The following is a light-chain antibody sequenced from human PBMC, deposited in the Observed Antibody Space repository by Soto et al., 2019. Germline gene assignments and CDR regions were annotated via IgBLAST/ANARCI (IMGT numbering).Light chain of an antibody. CDR3: EAWDGSLNTIL. V-gene: IGLV1-44*01. Sequence: QSVLTQPPSASGTPGQRVTISCSGSSSNIGNNIVNWYQQLPGTAPKLLIYSNNQRPSGVPDRFSGSKSGASASLAISGLQSEDEADYYCEAWDGSLNTILFGGGTKLTVL. CDR2: SNN. CDR1: SSNIGNNI. J-gene: IGLJ2*01.